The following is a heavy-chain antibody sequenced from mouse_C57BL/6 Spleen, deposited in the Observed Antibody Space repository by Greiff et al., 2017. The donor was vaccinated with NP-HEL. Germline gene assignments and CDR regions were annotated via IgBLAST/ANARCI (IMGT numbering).Heavy chain of an antibody. CDR1: GFPITSGYY. CDR3: AGDSAVYWYFDV. CDR2: LPHSGET. V-gene: IGHV12-3*01. D-gene: IGHD6-1*01. Sequence: KLEESGPGLVKPSQSLFLTCSITGFPITSGYYWILNRQSPGKPLEWMGYLPHSGETFYNPSLQGPTSFTIETSTNQFFLQLHSVTTEETAVYYCAGDSAVYWYFDVWGTGTTVTVSS. J-gene: IGHJ1*03.